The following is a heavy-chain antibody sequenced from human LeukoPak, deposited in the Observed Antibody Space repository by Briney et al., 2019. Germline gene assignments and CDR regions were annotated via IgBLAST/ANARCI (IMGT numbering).Heavy chain of an antibody. CDR3: ARIGTNDFWSGYHFPEVGP. J-gene: IGHJ5*02. CDR2: INPNSGGT. V-gene: IGHV1-2*02. Sequence: ASVKVSCKASGYTFTGYYMHWVRQAPGQGLEWMGWINPNSGGTNYAQKFQGRVTMTRDTSISTAYMELSRLRSDDTAVYYCARIGTNDFWSGYHFPEVGPWGQGTLVTVSS. D-gene: IGHD3-3*01. CDR1: GYTFTGYY.